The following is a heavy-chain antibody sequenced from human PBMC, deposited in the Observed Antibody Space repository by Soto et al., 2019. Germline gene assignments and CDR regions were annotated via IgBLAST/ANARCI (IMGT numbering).Heavy chain of an antibody. Sequence: GGSLRLSCAASGFTFSSYAMSWVRQAPGKGLEWVSAISGSGGTTYYADSVKGRFTISRDNSKNTLYLQMNSLRPEDTAVYYCAKEGALGLYYFDYWGQGTLVTVSS. CDR3: AKEGALGLYYFDY. CDR1: GFTFSSYA. CDR2: ISGSGGTT. J-gene: IGHJ4*02. V-gene: IGHV3-23*01. D-gene: IGHD3-10*01.